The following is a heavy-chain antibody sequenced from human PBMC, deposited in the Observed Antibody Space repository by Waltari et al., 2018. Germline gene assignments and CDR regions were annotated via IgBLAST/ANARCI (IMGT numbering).Heavy chain of an antibody. D-gene: IGHD3-22*01. V-gene: IGHV1-69*12. CDR2: IIPIFGTA. Sequence: QVQLVQSGAEVKKPGSSVKVSCKASGGTFSSYAISWVRQAPGQGLEWMGGIIPIFGTANYAHKFQGRVTITADESTSTAYMELSSLRAEDTAVYYCARRVTMIDPHAFDIWGQGTMVTVSS. J-gene: IGHJ3*02. CDR3: ARRVTMIDPHAFDI. CDR1: GGTFSSYA.